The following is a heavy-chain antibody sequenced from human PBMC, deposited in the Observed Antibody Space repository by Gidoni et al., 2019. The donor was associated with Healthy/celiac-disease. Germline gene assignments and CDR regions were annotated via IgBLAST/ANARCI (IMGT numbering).Heavy chain of an antibody. Sequence: EVQLLESGGGLVQPGGSLRLSCAASGFTFSSYAMSWVRQAPGKGLEWVSAISGSGGSTYYADSVKGRFTISRDNSKNTLYLQMNSLRAEDTAVYYCATSPLYDSQPRPDYWGQGTLVTVSS. D-gene: IGHD3-22*01. V-gene: IGHV3-23*01. CDR3: ATSPLYDSQPRPDY. CDR1: GFTFSSYA. CDR2: ISGSGGST. J-gene: IGHJ4*02.